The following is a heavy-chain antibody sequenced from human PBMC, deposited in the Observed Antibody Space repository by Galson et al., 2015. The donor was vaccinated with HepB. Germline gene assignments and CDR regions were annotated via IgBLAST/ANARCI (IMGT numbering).Heavy chain of an antibody. J-gene: IGHJ3*02. Sequence: ETLSLTCTVSGGSIRSNALYWGWIRQPPGKGLEWIASIHHSPTTYYNPSLKSRVTISVDTSKNEFSLRLTSVTATDTAVFYCARHSRSYRNDAFDIWGRGTLVTVSS. CDR1: GGSIRSNALY. CDR3: ARHSRSYRNDAFDI. V-gene: IGHV4-39*01. D-gene: IGHD1-26*01. CDR2: IHHSPTT.